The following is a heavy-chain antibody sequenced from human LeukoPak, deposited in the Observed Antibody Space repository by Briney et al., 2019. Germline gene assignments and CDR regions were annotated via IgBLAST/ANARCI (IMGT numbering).Heavy chain of an antibody. Sequence: PSETLSLSCTVSGGSISSYYWSWIRQPPGKGLEWIGYIYYSGSSNYSPSLKSRVTISVDTSKNQFSLKLSSVTAADTAVYYCALAPFYSNYELYWGQGTLVTVSS. D-gene: IGHD4-11*01. CDR2: IYYSGSS. J-gene: IGHJ4*02. V-gene: IGHV4-59*12. CDR3: ALAPFYSNYELY. CDR1: GGSISSYY.